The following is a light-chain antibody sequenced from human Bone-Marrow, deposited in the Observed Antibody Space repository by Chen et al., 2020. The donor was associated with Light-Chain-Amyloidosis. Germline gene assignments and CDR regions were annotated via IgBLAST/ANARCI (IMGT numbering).Light chain of an antibody. CDR3: QVWDRSSDRPV. V-gene: IGLV3-21*02. CDR2: DDS. Sequence: SYVLPQPSSVSVAPGQTATIASGGTNLGSTSVHCYQQTPGQAPLLVVYDDSDRPSGIPERLSGSNSGNTATLTISRVEAGDEADYYCQVWDRSSDRPVFGGGTKLTVL. CDR1: NLGSTS. J-gene: IGLJ3*02.